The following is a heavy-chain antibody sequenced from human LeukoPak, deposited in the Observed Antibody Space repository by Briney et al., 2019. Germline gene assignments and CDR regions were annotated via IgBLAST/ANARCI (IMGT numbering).Heavy chain of an antibody. D-gene: IGHD2-2*01. CDR2: INPNNGGT. CDR1: GYTFTSYD. V-gene: IGHV1-2*02. CDR3: ARGGVEYCSSTTCHDAFDI. J-gene: IGHJ3*02. Sequence: ASVKVSCKASGYTFTSYDINWVRQATGQGLEWMGWINPNNGGTTYAQKFQGRVTMTRDTSITTAYMELSRLRSDDTAVYYCARGGVEYCSSTTCHDAFDIWGQGTMVTFSS.